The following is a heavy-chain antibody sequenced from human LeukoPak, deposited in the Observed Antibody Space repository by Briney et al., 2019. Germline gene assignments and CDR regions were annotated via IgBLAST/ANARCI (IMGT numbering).Heavy chain of an antibody. J-gene: IGHJ6*02. Sequence: GASVKVSCKASGGTFSSYAISWVRQAPGQGLEWMGGIIPIFGTANYAQKFQGRVTITADESTSTAYMELSSLRSEDTAAYYCASLYSSSSYYYGMDVWGQGTTVTVSS. D-gene: IGHD6-6*01. CDR3: ASLYSSSSYYYGMDV. V-gene: IGHV1-69*13. CDR2: IIPIFGTA. CDR1: GGTFSSYA.